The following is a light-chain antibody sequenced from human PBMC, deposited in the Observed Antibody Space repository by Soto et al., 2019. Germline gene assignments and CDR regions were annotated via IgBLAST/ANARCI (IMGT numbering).Light chain of an antibody. CDR2: GAS. J-gene: IGKJ4*01. V-gene: IGKV3-20*01. Sequence: EIVLTQSPGTLSLSPGERATLSCRASQSVSTSYLAWYQQKPGQAPRLLIYGASSRATGIPDRFSGSGSGADFTLTISRLEPEDFAVYYCQQYGSVPLTFGGGTKVKIK. CDR3: QQYGSVPLT. CDR1: QSVSTSY.